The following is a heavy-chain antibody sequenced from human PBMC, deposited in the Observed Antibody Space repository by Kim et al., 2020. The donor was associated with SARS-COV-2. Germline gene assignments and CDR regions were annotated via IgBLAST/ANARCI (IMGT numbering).Heavy chain of an antibody. Sequence: SGPTLVNPTQTLTLTCTFSGFSLSTSGVGVGWIRQPPGKALEWLALIYWDDDKRYSPSLKSRLTITKDTSKNQVVLTMSTMDPVDTATFYCAHKGPNRDYFDYWGQGTLVTVSS. CDR2: IYWDDDK. J-gene: IGHJ4*02. CDR3: AHKGPNRDYFDY. V-gene: IGHV2-5*02. CDR1: GFSLSTSGVG.